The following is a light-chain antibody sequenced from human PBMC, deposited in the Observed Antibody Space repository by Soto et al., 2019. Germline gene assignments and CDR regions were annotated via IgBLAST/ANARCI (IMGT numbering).Light chain of an antibody. Sequence: QSALTQPASVSGSPGQSITISCTGTSSDVGGYNYVSWYQQHPGKAPKLMIYDVSNRPSGVSNRFSGSKSGNTASLTTSGLQAEDEADYYCISYTSSRSGVFGTGTKVTVL. CDR3: ISYTSSRSGV. CDR1: SSDVGGYNY. J-gene: IGLJ1*01. V-gene: IGLV2-14*01. CDR2: DVS.